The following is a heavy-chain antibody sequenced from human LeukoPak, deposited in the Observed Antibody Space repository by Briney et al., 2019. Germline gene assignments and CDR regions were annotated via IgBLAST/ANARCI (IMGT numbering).Heavy chain of an antibody. V-gene: IGHV4-39*01. J-gene: IGHJ4*02. CDR1: GGSISSSHHY. CDR3: ARVIRTTGYYSNPKSGSFDF. Sequence: SETLSLTCAVSGGSISSSHHYWGWIRQPPGKGLEWIASIYSSGSTYYNPSLRTRVTISVDTSKNQFSLKLSSVTAADTAVYYCARVIRTTGYYSNPKSGSFDFWGQGTLVTVSP. CDR2: IYSSGST. D-gene: IGHD3-9*01.